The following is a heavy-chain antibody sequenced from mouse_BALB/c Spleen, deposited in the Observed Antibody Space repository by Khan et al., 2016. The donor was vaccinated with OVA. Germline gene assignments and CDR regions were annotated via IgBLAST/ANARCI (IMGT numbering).Heavy chain of an antibody. D-gene: IGHD1-3*01. Sequence: QIQLVQSGPEVKKPGETVKLSCKASGYTFTNFGMNWVRQAPGKGLKWMGWINTYTGEPTYADEFKGRFAFSLETSASTAYLQITNRKDDDTATYVCGRVGYNGTMDSWGQGTSVTVSS. J-gene: IGHJ4*01. CDR2: INTYTGEP. CDR3: GRVGYNGTMDS. V-gene: IGHV9-3-1*01. CDR1: GYTFTNFG.